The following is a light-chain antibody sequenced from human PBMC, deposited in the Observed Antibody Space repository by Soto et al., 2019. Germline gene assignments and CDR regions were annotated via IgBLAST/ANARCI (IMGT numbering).Light chain of an antibody. V-gene: IGLV1-47*01. J-gene: IGLJ7*01. CDR2: RNN. CDR1: SSNIGSNY. CDR3: AAWDDSLSGSAV. Sequence: QTVVTQPPSASGTPGQRVTISCSGSSSNIGSNYVYWYQQLPGTAPKLLIYRNNQRPSGVPDRFSGSKSGTSASLAISGLRSEDEADYYCAAWDDSLSGSAVFGGGTQLTVL.